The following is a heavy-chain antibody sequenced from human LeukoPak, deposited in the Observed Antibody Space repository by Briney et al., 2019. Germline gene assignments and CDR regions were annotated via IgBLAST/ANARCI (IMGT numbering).Heavy chain of an antibody. CDR3: AKGLSEFAYYATYNICN. J-gene: IGHJ4*03. CDR2: MSGSGGST. V-gene: IGHV3-23*01. CDR1: GFTFSSYA. D-gene: IGHD2/OR15-2a*01. Sequence: GGSLRLSRAASGFTFSSYAMSWVRQAPGQGLEWVSAMSGSGGSTYYADSVKGRFTISRDNSKTTLHLQMNRLRAEDTAVYYCAKGLSEFAYYATYNICNWGEKALV.